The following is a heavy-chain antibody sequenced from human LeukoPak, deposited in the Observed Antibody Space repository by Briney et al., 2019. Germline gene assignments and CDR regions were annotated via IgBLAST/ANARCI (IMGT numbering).Heavy chain of an antibody. D-gene: IGHD2-2*01. Sequence: GGSLRPSCAASRFTFSSNAMSWVRQAPGKGLEWVSAISGSGGSTYYADSVKGRFTISRDNSKNTLYLQMSSLRAVDTAVYYCAKENEGIPAAIDWSDPWGQGTLVTVSS. J-gene: IGHJ5*02. CDR1: RFTFSSNA. V-gene: IGHV3-23*01. CDR2: ISGSGGST. CDR3: AKENEGIPAAIDWSDP.